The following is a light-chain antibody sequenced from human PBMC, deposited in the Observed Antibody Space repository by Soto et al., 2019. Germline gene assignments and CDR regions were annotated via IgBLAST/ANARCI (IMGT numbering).Light chain of an antibody. J-gene: IGKJ4*01. CDR3: QQRSKWPLT. V-gene: IGKV3-11*01. CDR1: QSVGSY. CDR2: DAS. Sequence: EIVLTQSPATLSFSPGERATLSCRASQSVGSYLAWYQQKPGQAPRLLIYDASNRATGIPARFSGSGSGTDFTLTISSLEPEDFAVYYCQQRSKWPLTFGGGTKVDIK.